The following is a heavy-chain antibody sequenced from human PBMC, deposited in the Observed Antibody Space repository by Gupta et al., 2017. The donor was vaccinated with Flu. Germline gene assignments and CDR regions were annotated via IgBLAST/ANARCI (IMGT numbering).Heavy chain of an antibody. D-gene: IGHD4-17*01. Sequence: EMQLVESGVGLVQPGGSLRLSCAASGFTFSSSYLQWVRQGPGKGVVWVSRINPDGSSTTYAESVKGRFTSARDNAKNTLYLQMNSMGDDDTAVYYCATVTSGCWGQGTLVTVSS. CDR3: ATVTSGC. J-gene: IGHJ4*02. CDR1: GFTFSSSY. CDR2: INPDGSST. V-gene: IGHV3-74*03.